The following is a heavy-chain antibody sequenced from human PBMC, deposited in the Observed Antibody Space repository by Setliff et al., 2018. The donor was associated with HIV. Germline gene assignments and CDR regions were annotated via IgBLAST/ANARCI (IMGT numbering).Heavy chain of an antibody. D-gene: IGHD3-22*01. V-gene: IGHV4-4*08. CDR2: IYTSGET. CDR3: ARGRYYYDSSTYPTWFDP. J-gene: IGHJ5*02. Sequence: SETLSLTCTVSGGSISSYYWSWIRQPPGKGLEWIGYIYTSGETNYNPSLKSRVTISDDMSKNQFSLKLSSMTAADTAMYYCARGRYYYDSSTYPTWFDPWGQGTLVTVSS. CDR1: GGSISSYY.